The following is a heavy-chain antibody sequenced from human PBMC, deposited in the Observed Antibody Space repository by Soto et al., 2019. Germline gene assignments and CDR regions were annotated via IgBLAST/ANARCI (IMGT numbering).Heavy chain of an antibody. Sequence: QITLKESGPPLVKPTQTLTLTCTFSGFSLSTSGVGVGWIRQPPGKALEWLALIYWDDDKRYSPSLKRRLTITKDTSKNQVVLTMINMDPVDTATYYCAHRPLTFGGVIVEYYFDYWGQGTLVTVSS. CDR3: AHRPLTFGGVIVEYYFDY. CDR2: IYWDDDK. CDR1: GFSLSTSGVG. D-gene: IGHD3-16*02. J-gene: IGHJ4*02. V-gene: IGHV2-5*02.